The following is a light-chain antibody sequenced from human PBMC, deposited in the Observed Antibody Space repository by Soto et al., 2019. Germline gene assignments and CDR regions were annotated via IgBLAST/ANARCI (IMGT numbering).Light chain of an antibody. CDR3: LSYTTSSSYV. Sequence: QSVLTQPASVSGSPGQSITISCTGTSSDVGAYNRVSWYQQHSGKAPKLMIHEVSNRPSGVSNRFSGSKSGNTASLTISGLQAEDEADYYCLSYTTSSSYVFGTGTKVTVL. CDR1: SSDVGAYNR. J-gene: IGLJ1*01. V-gene: IGLV2-14*01. CDR2: EVS.